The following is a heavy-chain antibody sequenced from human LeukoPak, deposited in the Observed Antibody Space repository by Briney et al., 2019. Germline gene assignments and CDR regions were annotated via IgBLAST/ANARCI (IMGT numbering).Heavy chain of an antibody. D-gene: IGHD3-22*01. CDR3: ARIVVVSSTHFDY. CDR1: GFTVSSNY. J-gene: IGHJ4*02. V-gene: IGHV3-66*01. CDR2: IYSGGST. Sequence: GGSLRLSCAASGFTVSSNYMSWVRQAPGKGLEWVSVIYSGGSTYYADSVKGRFTISRDNSKNTLYLQLNSLRAEDTAVYYCARIVVVSSTHFDYWGQGTLVTVSS.